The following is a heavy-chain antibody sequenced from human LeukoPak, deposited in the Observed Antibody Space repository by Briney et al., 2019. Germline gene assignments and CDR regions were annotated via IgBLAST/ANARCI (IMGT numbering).Heavy chain of an antibody. CDR2: IYTSGST. D-gene: IGHD6-13*01. CDR1: GGSISSGSYY. J-gene: IGHJ4*02. CDR3: ARAWYSSSWWRLDY. V-gene: IGHV4-61*02. Sequence: SQTLSLTCTVSGGSISSGSYYCSWIRQPAGNGLEWIGRIYTSGSTNYNPSLKSRVTISVDTSKNQFSLKLSSVTAADTAVYYCARAWYSSSWWRLDYWGQGTLVTVSS.